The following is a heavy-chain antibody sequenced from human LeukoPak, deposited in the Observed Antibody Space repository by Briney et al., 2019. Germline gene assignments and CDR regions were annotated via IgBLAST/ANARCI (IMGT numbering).Heavy chain of an antibody. CDR3: TMQYQLLYS. Sequence: GGSLRLSCAASGFTFSNAWMSWVRQAPGKGLEWVGRIKSKTDGRTTDYAAPVKGRFTISRDDSKNTLYLQMNSLKTEDTAVYYCTMQYQLLYSWGQGTLVTVSS. CDR1: GFTFSNAW. J-gene: IGHJ4*02. D-gene: IGHD2-2*01. CDR2: IKSKTDGRTT. V-gene: IGHV3-15*01.